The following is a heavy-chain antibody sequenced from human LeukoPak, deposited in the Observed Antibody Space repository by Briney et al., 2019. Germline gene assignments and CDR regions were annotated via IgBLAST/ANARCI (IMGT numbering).Heavy chain of an antibody. D-gene: IGHD3-10*01. CDR1: GYTFTSYD. Sequence: GASVTASCTASGYTFTSYDINWVRQATGQGLEWMGWMNPNSGNTGYAQKFQGRVTMTRNTSISTAYMELSSLRSEDTAVYHCAMTLGVGLEYFDYWGQGTLVTVSS. J-gene: IGHJ4*02. CDR2: MNPNSGNT. CDR3: AMTLGVGLEYFDY. V-gene: IGHV1-8*01.